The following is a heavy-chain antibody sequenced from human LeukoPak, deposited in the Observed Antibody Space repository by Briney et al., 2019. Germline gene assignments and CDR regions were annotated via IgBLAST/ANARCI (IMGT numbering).Heavy chain of an antibody. CDR2: IYYRGST. CDR1: GGSIRSYY. V-gene: IGHV4-59*01. J-gene: IGHJ3*02. CDR3: ARGGFGDYVWGSYRLGPFDI. Sequence: SETLSLTCTVSGGSIRSYYWNWIRQPPGKGLEWIGYIYYRGSTNYNPSLKSRVTISVDTSKNQFSLKLSSVTAADTAVYYCARGGFGDYVWGSYRLGPFDIWGQGTMVTVSS. D-gene: IGHD3-16*02.